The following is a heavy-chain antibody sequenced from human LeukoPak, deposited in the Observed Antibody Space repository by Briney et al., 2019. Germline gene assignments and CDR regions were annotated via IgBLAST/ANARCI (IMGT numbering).Heavy chain of an antibody. Sequence: SETLSLTCSVSVSSISSGNCWGWIRQSPGKGLEWIGSLHHVGSSHYNPSLESRVTISLDTSKNQFSLTMTSMTAADTGIYYCTRGLASGVDPWGQGILVTVSS. CDR1: VSSISSGNC. J-gene: IGHJ5*02. CDR2: LHHVGSS. CDR3: TRGLASGVDP. V-gene: IGHV4-38-2*02.